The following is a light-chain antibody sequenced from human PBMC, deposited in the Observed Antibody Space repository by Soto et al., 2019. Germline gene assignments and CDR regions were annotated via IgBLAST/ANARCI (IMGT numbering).Light chain of an antibody. CDR2: AVS. J-gene: IGKJ5*01. Sequence: DIQMTQYPSSLSASVGDRVTITCRASQSISRNLNWYQHKPGKAPKLLIYAVSNLQNGVPSRFRGGGSGTEFTLSINSLQPEDFGAYYCQQSFTTASITFGQGTRLEIK. CDR3: QQSFTTASIT. V-gene: IGKV1-39*01. CDR1: QSISRN.